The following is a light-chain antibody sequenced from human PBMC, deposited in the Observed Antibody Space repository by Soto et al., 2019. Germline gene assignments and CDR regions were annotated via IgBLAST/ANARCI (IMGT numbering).Light chain of an antibody. CDR1: QDINIY. J-gene: IGKJ4*01. Sequence: AIQMTQSPSSLFASVGDRVTTTCQATQDINIYLNWYQQKPGKAPNLLIYDASSLESGVPSRFSGSGSGTDFTLTISGLQPEDCATYYCLQDYNYPLTFGGGTKVDIK. CDR2: DAS. V-gene: IGKV1-6*01. CDR3: LQDYNYPLT.